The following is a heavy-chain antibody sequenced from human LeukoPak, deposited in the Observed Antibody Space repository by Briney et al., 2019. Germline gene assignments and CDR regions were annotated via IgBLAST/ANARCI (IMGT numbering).Heavy chain of an antibody. J-gene: IGHJ4*02. V-gene: IGHV3-33*06. CDR2: IWYDGSNK. CDR3: AKDIYYYDSSGYLN. D-gene: IGHD3-22*01. CDR1: GFTFSSYG. Sequence: GGSLRLSCAASGFTFSSYGMHWVRQAPGKGLDWVAVIWYDGSNKYYADSVKGRFTISRDNSKNTLYLQMNSLRAEDTAVYYCAKDIYYYDSSGYLNWGQGTLVAVSS.